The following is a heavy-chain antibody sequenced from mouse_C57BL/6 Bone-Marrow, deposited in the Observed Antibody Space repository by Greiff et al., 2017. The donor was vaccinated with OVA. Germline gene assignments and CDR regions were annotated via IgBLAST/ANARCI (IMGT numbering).Heavy chain of an antibody. J-gene: IGHJ2*01. Sequence: EVQGVESGGGLVKPGGSLKLSCAASGFTFSSYTMSWVRQTPEKRLEWVATISGGGGNTYYPDSVKGRFTISRDNAKNTLYLQMSSLRSEDTALYYCARPSLRPYYFDYWGQGTTLTVSS. CDR3: ARPSLRPYYFDY. D-gene: IGHD1-2*01. CDR1: GFTFSSYT. CDR2: ISGGGGNT. V-gene: IGHV5-9*01.